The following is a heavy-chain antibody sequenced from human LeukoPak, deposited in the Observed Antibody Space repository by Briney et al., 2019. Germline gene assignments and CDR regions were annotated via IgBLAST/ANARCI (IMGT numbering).Heavy chain of an antibody. CDR1: GVTIGDHG. CDR2: INWDGGST. CDR3: ARAREWLVPHAFDI. D-gene: IGHD6-19*01. J-gene: IGHJ3*02. V-gene: IGHV3-20*04. Sequence: GGSLRLSCAASGVTIGDHGGAWVRQVPGPGQEWVAGINWDGGSTGYADFVKGRFTISSDNAKNSLFLQMNSLRAEDTAVYYCARAREWLVPHAFDIWGQGTMVTVSS.